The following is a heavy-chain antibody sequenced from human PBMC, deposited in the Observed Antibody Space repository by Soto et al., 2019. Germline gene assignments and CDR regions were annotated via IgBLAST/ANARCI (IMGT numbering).Heavy chain of an antibody. CDR3: ARAIVVVVAATMDYYYYMDV. D-gene: IGHD2-15*01. CDR2: ISSSSSTI. CDR1: GFTFSSYS. Sequence: GGSLRLSCAASGFTFSSYSMNWVRQAPEKGQERVSYISSSSSTIYYADSVKGRFTISRDNAKNSLYLQMNNLRAEDTAVYYCARAIVVVVAATMDYYYYMDVWGKGTTVTVSS. J-gene: IGHJ6*03. V-gene: IGHV3-48*01.